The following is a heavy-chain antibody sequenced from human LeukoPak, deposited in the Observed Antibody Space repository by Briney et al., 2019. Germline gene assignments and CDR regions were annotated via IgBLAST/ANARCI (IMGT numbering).Heavy chain of an antibody. Sequence: GGSLRLSCAASGFTFDDYGMSWVRQAPGKGLEWVSGITWNGGSTGYADSVKGRFTISRDNAKNSLYLQMNSLRAGDTALYYCALTYYFDRRGYSYFDYWGQGALVTVSS. J-gene: IGHJ4*02. CDR3: ALTYYFDRRGYSYFDY. V-gene: IGHV3-20*04. D-gene: IGHD3-22*01. CDR2: ITWNGGST. CDR1: GFTFDDYG.